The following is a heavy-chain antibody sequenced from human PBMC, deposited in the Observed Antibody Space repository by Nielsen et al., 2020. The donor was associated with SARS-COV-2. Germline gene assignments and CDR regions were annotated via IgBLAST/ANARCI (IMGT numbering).Heavy chain of an antibody. CDR2: ISYDGRSK. CDR3: AKALGPFEFLVGVDFYGMDV. CDR1: TASSNY. Sequence: GGSLRLSCAVTASSNYMSWVRQAPGKGLEWMAVISYDGRSKHYADAVKGRLTISRDNSKNTLYLQMDRLRPEDTAVYYCAKALGPFEFLVGVDFYGMDVWGQGATVTVSS. D-gene: IGHD1-26*01. J-gene: IGHJ6*02. V-gene: IGHV3-30*18.